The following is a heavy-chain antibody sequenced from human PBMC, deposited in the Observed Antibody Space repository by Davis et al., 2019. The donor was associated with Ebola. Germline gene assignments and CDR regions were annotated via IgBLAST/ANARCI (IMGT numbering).Heavy chain of an antibody. J-gene: IGHJ4*02. D-gene: IGHD6-6*01. V-gene: IGHV3-7*03. CDR3: ARDVFGIAAR. CDR1: GVTFSSHW. Sequence: GESLKISCKVSGVTFSSHWMYWVRQAPGKGLEWVANIKQDGSEKYYVDSVKGRFTISRDNAKNSLYLQMNSLRAEDTAVYYCARDVFGIAARWGQGTLVTVSS. CDR2: IKQDGSEK.